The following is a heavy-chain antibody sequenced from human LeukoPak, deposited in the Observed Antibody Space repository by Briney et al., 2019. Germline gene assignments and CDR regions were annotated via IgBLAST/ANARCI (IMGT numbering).Heavy chain of an antibody. V-gene: IGHV4-39*07. D-gene: IGHD6-13*01. Sequence: SETLSLTCTLSGGSISSSSSDYYWGWVRQPPGKGLEWIGSISYSGSTNYNPSLKSRVTISVDTSKNQFSLKLSSVTAADTAVYYCAREEQLVVNGMDVWGQGTTVTVSS. CDR2: ISYSGST. CDR1: GGSISSSSSDYY. J-gene: IGHJ6*02. CDR3: AREEQLVVNGMDV.